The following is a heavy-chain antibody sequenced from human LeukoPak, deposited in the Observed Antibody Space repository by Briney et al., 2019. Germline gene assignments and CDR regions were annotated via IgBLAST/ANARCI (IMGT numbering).Heavy chain of an antibody. J-gene: IGHJ6*03. CDR1: GYTVSGYY. CDR2: INPDSGDT. Sequence: WASVKVSCKTSGYTVSGYYIHWVRQAPGQGLEWMGWINPDSGDTDYAQKFQARVTMTRDRSISTAYMELSRLRSDDTAVYYCAKTNYDILTGYYEGGSYHYYYMDVWGKGTTVTVS. CDR3: AKTNYDILTGYYEGGSYHYYYMDV. V-gene: IGHV1-2*02. D-gene: IGHD3-9*01.